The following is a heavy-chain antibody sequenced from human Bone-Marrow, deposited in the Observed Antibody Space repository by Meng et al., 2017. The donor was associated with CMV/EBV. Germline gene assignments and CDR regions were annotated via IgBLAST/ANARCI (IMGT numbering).Heavy chain of an antibody. V-gene: IGHV3-74*01. J-gene: IGHJ6*02. CDR3: ARDPPEQRITMVRGVIWGMDF. Sequence: GESLKIACAASGFTFSSDWMHWVRQAPGKGLVWVSRINSDGSSTSYADSVKGRFTISRDNAKNTLYLQMNSLRAEDTAVYYCARDPPEQRITMVRGVIWGMDFWGQGTTVTVSS. CDR1: GFTFSSDW. D-gene: IGHD3-10*01. CDR2: INSDGSST.